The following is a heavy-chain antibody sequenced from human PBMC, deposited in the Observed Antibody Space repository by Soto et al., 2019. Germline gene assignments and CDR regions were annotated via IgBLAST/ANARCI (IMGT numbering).Heavy chain of an antibody. D-gene: IGHD6-6*01. V-gene: IGHV3-66*01. Sequence: EVQLVESGGGLVQPGGSLRLSCAASGFTVSSNYMSWVRQAPGKGLEWVSVIYSGGTTYYADSVRDRFTISRDNSKNTLYLQLNSLRAEDTAVYYCARDSTSVGIDYWGQGTLVTVSS. CDR1: GFTVSSNY. CDR2: IYSGGTT. J-gene: IGHJ4*02. CDR3: ARDSTSVGIDY.